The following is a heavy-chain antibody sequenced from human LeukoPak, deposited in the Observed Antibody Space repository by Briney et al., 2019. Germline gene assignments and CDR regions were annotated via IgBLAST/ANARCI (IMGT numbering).Heavy chain of an antibody. D-gene: IGHD1-1*01. Sequence: GGSLRLSCAASGFTFSSYTMHWVRQIQRERPEWVSSISGDTTYIYYAHSIKGRFTISRDNTNTSLFLQMNSLRAEDTATYFCARRGTDASFSFFDVWGQGTMVTVSS. CDR1: GFTFSSYT. J-gene: IGHJ3*01. CDR2: ISGDTTYI. CDR3: ARRGTDASFSFFDV. V-gene: IGHV3-21*01.